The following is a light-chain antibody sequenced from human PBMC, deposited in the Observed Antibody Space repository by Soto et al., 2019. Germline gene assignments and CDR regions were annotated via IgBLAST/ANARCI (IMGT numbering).Light chain of an antibody. CDR2: DAS. CDR1: QSVSRY. V-gene: IGKV3-11*01. Sequence: EIVLTQSPGTLSLSPGERATLSCRASQSVSRYLAWYQQKPGQAPRLLIYDASNRATGIPARFSGSGSGTDFTLTISSLEPEDFAEYHCQQYNNWPQTFVQGTKVDIK. CDR3: QQYNNWPQT. J-gene: IGKJ1*01.